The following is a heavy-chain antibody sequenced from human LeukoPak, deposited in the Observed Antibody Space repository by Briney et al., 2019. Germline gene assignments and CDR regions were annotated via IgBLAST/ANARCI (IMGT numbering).Heavy chain of an antibody. D-gene: IGHD3-3*01. J-gene: IGHJ3*02. V-gene: IGHV3-74*01. CDR3: ASLVGGYYPPVEAFDI. CDR1: GFAFSSCW. Sequence: GGSLRLSCAASGFAFSSCWMHWVRQAPGKGLVWVSRINGDGSTTNYADSVKGRFTISRDNDKHTSYLQMNSLRAEGSAVYFCASLVGGYYPPVEAFDIWGQGTMVTVSS. CDR2: INGDGSTT.